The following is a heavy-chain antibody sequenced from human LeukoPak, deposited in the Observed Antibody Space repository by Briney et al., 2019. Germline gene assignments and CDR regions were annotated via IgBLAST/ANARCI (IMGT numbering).Heavy chain of an antibody. D-gene: IGHD6-19*01. CDR1: GFTFSSYS. CDR3: AKDKAVAAHGDAFDI. CDR2: ISWDGGST. Sequence: GGSLRLSCAASGFTFSSYSMNWVRQAPGKGLEWVSLISWDGGSTYYADSVKGRFTISRDNSKNSLYLQMNSLRAEDTALYYCAKDKAVAAHGDAFDIWGQGTMVTVSS. V-gene: IGHV3-43D*03. J-gene: IGHJ3*02.